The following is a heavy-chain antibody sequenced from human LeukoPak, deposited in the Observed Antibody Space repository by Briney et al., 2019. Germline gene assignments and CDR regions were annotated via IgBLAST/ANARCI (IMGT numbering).Heavy chain of an antibody. CDR2: IRYDGSNK. CDR1: GFTFSSYG. J-gene: IGHJ4*02. CDR3: AREGGYCSGGSCYPFYAFDY. Sequence: PGGSLRLSCAASGFTFSSYGMHWVRQAPGKGLEWVAFIRYDGSNKYYADSVKGRFTISRDNSKNSLYLQMNSLRAEDTAVYYCAREGGYCSGGSCYPFYAFDYWGQGTLVTVSS. D-gene: IGHD2-15*01. V-gene: IGHV3-30*02.